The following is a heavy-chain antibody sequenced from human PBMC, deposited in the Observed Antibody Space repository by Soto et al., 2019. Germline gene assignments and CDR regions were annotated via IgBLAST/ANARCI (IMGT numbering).Heavy chain of an antibody. CDR2: IYSGGST. CDR1: GFTVSSNY. D-gene: IGHD3-10*01. V-gene: IGHV3-66*01. Sequence: GGSLRLSCAASGFTVSSNYMSWVRQAPGKGLEWVSVIYSGGSTYYADTVKGRFAISRDNSKNTLYLQMNSLRAEDTAVYYCARDPLKVGRLFGWFDPWGQGTLVTVSS. J-gene: IGHJ5*02. CDR3: ARDPLKVGRLFGWFDP.